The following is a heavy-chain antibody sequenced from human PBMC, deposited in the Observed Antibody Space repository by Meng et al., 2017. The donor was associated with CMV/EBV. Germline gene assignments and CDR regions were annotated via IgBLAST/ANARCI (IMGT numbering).Heavy chain of an antibody. J-gene: IGHJ4*02. CDR3: ARGDTAMVFFDY. D-gene: IGHD5-18*01. V-gene: IGHV4-39*07. CDR1: GRSISSSSYF. Sequence: TVSGRSISSSSYFWGWIRQPPGKGLEWIGSIYYSGSTYYNPSLKSRVTISVDTSKNQFSLKLSSVTAADTAVYYCARGDTAMVFFDYWGQGTLVTVSS. CDR2: IYYSGST.